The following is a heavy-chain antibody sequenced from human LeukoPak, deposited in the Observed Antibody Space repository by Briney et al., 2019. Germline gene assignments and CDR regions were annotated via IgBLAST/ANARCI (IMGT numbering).Heavy chain of an antibody. CDR2: ISASGGST. CDR1: GFTFSSYA. CDR3: AKQGEWELLSGIDY. V-gene: IGHV3-23*01. J-gene: IGHJ4*02. Sequence: PGGSLRLSCAASGFTFSSYAMSWVRQAPGKGLEWVSAISASGGSTYYADSVKGRFTISRDNSKNTLYLRMNSLRAEDMAVYYCAKQGEWELLSGIDYWGQGTLVTVSS. D-gene: IGHD1-26*01.